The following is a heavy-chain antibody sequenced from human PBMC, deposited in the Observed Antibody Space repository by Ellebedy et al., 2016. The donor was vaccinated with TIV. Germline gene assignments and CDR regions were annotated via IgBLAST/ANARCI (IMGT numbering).Heavy chain of an antibody. J-gene: IGHJ2*01. D-gene: IGHD2-15*01. V-gene: IGHV1-18*04. CDR3: ARAGGWSSVHSYWYLDL. Sequence: ASVKVSCKASGYTFIGYYMHWVRQAPGQGLEWLGWISAYNGNTNYAQKLQDRVTMTIDTFRTTAYMELRSLRSDDTAVYYCARAGGWSSVHSYWYLDLWGRGTLVTVSS. CDR1: GYTFIGYY. CDR2: ISAYNGNT.